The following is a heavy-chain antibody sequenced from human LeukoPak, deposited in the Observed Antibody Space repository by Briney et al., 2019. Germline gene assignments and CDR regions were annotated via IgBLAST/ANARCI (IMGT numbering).Heavy chain of an antibody. Sequence: GGSLRLSCAASGLIFSSYAMHWVRQAPGKGLEYVSAISSNGGSTYYANSVKGRLTISRDNSKNTLYLQMGSLRAEDMAVYYCARGTSGTEGRYFDYWSQGTLVTVSS. CDR1: GLIFSSYA. CDR3: ARGTSGTEGRYFDY. J-gene: IGHJ4*02. CDR2: ISSNGGST. V-gene: IGHV3-64*01. D-gene: IGHD1-26*01.